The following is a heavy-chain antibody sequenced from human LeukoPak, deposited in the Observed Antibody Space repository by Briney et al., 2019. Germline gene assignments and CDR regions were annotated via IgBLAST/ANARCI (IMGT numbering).Heavy chain of an antibody. Sequence: SGTLSLTCAVSGGSISSSNWWSWVRQPPGEGLEWIGEIYHSGSTNHNPSLKSRVTISVDTSKNEFSLKLSSVTAADTAVYFCARGSYCSGGTCMFDYWGQGTLVTVSS. J-gene: IGHJ4*02. CDR1: GGSISSSNW. D-gene: IGHD2-15*01. CDR2: IYHSGST. CDR3: ARGSYCSGGTCMFDY. V-gene: IGHV4-4*02.